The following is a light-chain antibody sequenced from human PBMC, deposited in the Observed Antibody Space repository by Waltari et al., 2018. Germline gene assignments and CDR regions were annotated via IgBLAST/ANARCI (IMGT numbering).Light chain of an antibody. Sequence: QSVLTQPPSVSGTPGQRVTIPCSGSTSNIRAGHDVHWYQHLPGTAPKLLIYGNNNRPSGVPDRFSGSKSGTSASLAITGLQADDEADYFCQSFDNMLSGGVVFGGGTKLAVL. CDR1: TSNIRAGHD. J-gene: IGLJ2*01. V-gene: IGLV1-40*01. CDR2: GNN. CDR3: QSFDNMLSGGVV.